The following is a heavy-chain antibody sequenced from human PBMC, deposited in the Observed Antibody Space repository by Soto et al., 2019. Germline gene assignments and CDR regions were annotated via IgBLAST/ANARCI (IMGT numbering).Heavy chain of an antibody. J-gene: IGHJ6*04. D-gene: IGHD5-18*01. CDR3: ARHHTARGYYYYGMDV. CDR1: GYSFTSYW. V-gene: IGHV5-51*01. Sequence: GESLKISCKGSGYSFTSYWIGWVRQMPGKGLEWMGIIYPGDSDTRYSPSFQGQVTISADKSISTAYLRWSSLKASDTAMYYCARHHTARGYYYYGMDVWGEGTTVTGSS. CDR2: IYPGDSDT.